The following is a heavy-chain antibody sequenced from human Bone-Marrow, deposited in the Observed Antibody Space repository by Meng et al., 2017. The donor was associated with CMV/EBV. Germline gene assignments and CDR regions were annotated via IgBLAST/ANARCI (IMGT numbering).Heavy chain of an antibody. CDR1: GDSISSGDYY. CDR2: IFHSGNT. V-gene: IGHV4-30-4*08. CDR3: ARDRFDP. J-gene: IGHJ5*02. Sequence: LRLSCTVSGDSISSGDYYWAWVRQSPGKGLEWMGYIFHSGNTYYNPSLKSRVTISLDTSKNHFSLKLSSATAADTAVYYCARDRFDPWGQGTLVTVSS.